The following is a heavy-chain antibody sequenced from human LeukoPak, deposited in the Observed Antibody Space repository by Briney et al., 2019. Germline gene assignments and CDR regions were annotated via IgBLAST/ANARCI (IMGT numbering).Heavy chain of an antibody. Sequence: GGFLRLSCAASGFTFSSYSMNWVRQAPGKGLEWVANIKEDGTETYYVDSVNGRFTISRDNAKNSLYLQMNSLRVEDTAVYYCAKEGRSLQTYWGQGTLVTVSS. CDR2: IKEDGTET. D-gene: IGHD5-24*01. V-gene: IGHV3-7*03. CDR1: GFTFSSYS. CDR3: AKEGRSLQTY. J-gene: IGHJ4*02.